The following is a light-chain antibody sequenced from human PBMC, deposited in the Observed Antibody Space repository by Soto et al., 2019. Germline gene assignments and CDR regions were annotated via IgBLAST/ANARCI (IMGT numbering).Light chain of an antibody. Sequence: SALTQPPSLSGAPGQRVTISCTGSSSNIGAVYDVHWYQQRPGTAPKLLIFGNINRPSGVPDRFSGSKSGTSASLAITGLQAEDEGDYCCQSYDSTLSARYVFGTGTKVTVL. CDR2: GNI. V-gene: IGLV1-40*01. CDR3: QSYDSTLSARYV. J-gene: IGLJ1*01. CDR1: SSNIGAVYD.